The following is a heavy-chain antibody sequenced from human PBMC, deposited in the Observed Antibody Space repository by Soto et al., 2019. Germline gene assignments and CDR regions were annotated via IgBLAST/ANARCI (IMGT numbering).Heavy chain of an antibody. J-gene: IGHJ6*03. CDR1: GFTFSSYS. CDR2: ISGSGSST. Sequence: PGGSLRLSCAASGFTFSSYSMNWVRQAPGKGLEWVSAISGSGSSTYYADSVKGRFTISRDNSKNTLYLQMNSLRAEDTAVYYCAKRYSSTSQYYYYYMDVWGKGTTVTVSS. D-gene: IGHD2-2*01. V-gene: IGHV3-23*01. CDR3: AKRYSSTSQYYYYYMDV.